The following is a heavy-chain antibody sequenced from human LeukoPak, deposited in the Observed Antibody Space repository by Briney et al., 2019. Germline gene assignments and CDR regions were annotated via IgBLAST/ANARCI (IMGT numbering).Heavy chain of an antibody. CDR3: ARPAYGSGSCYKD. D-gene: IGHD3-10*01. CDR1: GYIFTSYW. J-gene: IGHJ4*02. CDR2: IYPGDSDT. V-gene: IGHV5-51*01. Sequence: GESLKISCKGSGYIFTSYWIAWVRQMPGKGLEWRGIIYPGDSDTRYSASFQGQVTISADKSISTAYLQWSSLKASDTAMYYCARPAYGSGSCYKDWGQGTLVTVSS.